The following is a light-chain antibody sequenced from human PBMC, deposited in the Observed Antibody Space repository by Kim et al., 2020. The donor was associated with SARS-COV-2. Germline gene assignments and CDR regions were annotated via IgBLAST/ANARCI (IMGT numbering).Light chain of an antibody. CDR2: DNH. Sequence: QSVLTQPPSVSAAPGEKVTISCSGSYSNIGNNYVFWCQQLPGTAPKLLIYDNHKRPSGIPDRFSGSRSGTSATLGITGLQTGDEAHYFCGTWDNSLKTVVFGGGAKLTVL. J-gene: IGLJ2*01. CDR1: YSNIGNNY. V-gene: IGLV1-51*01. CDR3: GTWDNSLKTVV.